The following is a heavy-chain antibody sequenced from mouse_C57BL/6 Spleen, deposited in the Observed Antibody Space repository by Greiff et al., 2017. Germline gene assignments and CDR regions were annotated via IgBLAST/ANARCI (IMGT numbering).Heavy chain of an antibody. J-gene: IGHJ2*01. CDR1: GYAFSSYW. CDR2: IYPGDGDT. V-gene: IGHV1-80*01. Sequence: VQLQQSGAELVKPGASVKISCKASGYAFSSYWMNWVKQRPGKGLEWIGQIYPGDGDTNYNGKFKGKATLTADKSSSTAYMQLSSLTSEDSAVYFCARREIYSNYGYFDYWGQGTTLTVSS. CDR3: ARREIYSNYGYFDY. D-gene: IGHD2-5*01.